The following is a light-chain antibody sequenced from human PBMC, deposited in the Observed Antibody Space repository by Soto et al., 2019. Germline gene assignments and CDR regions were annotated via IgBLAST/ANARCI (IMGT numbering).Light chain of an antibody. J-gene: IGKJ5*01. V-gene: IGKV3-20*01. CDR1: ERLSSVY. CDR3: QQYGGSPRIT. CDR2: DAS. Sequence: PGERATLSCRASERLSSVYLAWYQQRPGQPPRLLIYDASNRATGIPDRFSGSGSGTDFTLIINRLEPEDVAIYYCQQYGGSPRITFGQGTRMEIK.